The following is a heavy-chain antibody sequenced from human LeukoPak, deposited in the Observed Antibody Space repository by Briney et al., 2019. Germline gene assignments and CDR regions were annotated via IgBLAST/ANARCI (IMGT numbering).Heavy chain of an antibody. J-gene: IGHJ4*02. CDR3: ARVDYSGSWPPDY. CDR1: GGSVSSGSYY. D-gene: IGHD6-13*01. Sequence: PSETLSLTCTVSGGSVSSGSYYWSWIRQPPGKGLEWIGYIYYSGSTNYNPSLKSRVTISVDTSKNQFSLKLSSVTAADTAVYYCARVDYSGSWPPDYWGQGTLVTVSS. CDR2: IYYSGST. V-gene: IGHV4-61*01.